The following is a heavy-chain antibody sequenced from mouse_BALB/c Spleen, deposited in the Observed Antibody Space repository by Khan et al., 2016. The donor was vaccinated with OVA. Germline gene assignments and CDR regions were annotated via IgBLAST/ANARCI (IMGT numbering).Heavy chain of an antibody. Sequence: QVQLQQSGAELAKPGASVKMSCKASGYTFTSYWMNWVKQRPGQGLEWLGYINPNTGYTDYNQKFKDKATLTADKSSSNAYMQLSSLTSEDSAVYYFARSGDGSLAYWGQGTLVTLSA. CDR3: ARSGDGSLAY. V-gene: IGHV1-7*01. CDR1: GYTFTSYW. CDR2: INPNTGYT. D-gene: IGHD1-1*01. J-gene: IGHJ3*01.